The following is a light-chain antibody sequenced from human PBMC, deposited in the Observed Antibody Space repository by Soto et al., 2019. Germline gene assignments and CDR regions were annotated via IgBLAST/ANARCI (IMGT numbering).Light chain of an antibody. CDR2: DVS. V-gene: IGKV3-11*01. CDR3: QHRGEWPPGAT. J-gene: IGKJ5*01. CDR1: QGVTTN. Sequence: EIVMTQSPASLSLSPGERVTLFCGAGQGVTTNFAWYQQKSGQSPXXLXYDVSTRATGVPARFSGTGSGTDFTLTISSLEPEDFAGYYCQHRGEWPPGATFGQGTRLEIK.